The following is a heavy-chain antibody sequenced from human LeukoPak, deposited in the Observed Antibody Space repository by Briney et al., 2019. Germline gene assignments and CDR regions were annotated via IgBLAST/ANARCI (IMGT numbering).Heavy chain of an antibody. D-gene: IGHD2-15*01. Sequence: SETLSLTCTVSGGSISSYFWIWIRQPPGKGLEWIGYIYYSGNTNSNPSLKSRVTISLDTSKNQFSLKLSSVTAADTAVYYCARAEVVAATFDYWGQGTLVTVSS. J-gene: IGHJ4*02. CDR2: IYYSGNT. V-gene: IGHV4-59*08. CDR1: GGSISSYF. CDR3: ARAEVVAATFDY.